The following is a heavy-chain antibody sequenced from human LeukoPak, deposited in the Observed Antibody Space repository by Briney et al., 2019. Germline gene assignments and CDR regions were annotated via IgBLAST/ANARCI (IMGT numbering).Heavy chain of an antibody. CDR1: GYSISSGYY. D-gene: IGHD5-18*01. Sequence: SSETLSRTCAVSGYSISSGYYWRWIRQPPGKGLEWFGSIYHSGSTYYNPSLKSRVTISVDTSKNQFSLKLSSVTAADTAVYYCARGYVDTAMVYYFDYWGQGTLVTVSS. CDR3: ARGYVDTAMVYYFDY. J-gene: IGHJ4*02. CDR2: IYHSGST. V-gene: IGHV4-38-2*01.